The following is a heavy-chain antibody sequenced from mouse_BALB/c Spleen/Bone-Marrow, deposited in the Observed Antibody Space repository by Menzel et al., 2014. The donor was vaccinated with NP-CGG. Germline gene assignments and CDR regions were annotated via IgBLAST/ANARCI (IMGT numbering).Heavy chain of an antibody. J-gene: IGHJ3*01. CDR3: ARGYDGFAY. V-gene: IGHV14-3*02. CDR2: IDPANGNT. D-gene: IGHD2-2*01. Sequence: VQLQQSGAELVKPGASVKLSCTASGFNIKDTYMHWVKQRPEQGLEWIGRIDPANGNTKYDPKFQGKATITADTSSNTAYLQLSSLASEDAAVYYCARGYDGFAYWGQGTLVTVSA. CDR1: GFNIKDTY.